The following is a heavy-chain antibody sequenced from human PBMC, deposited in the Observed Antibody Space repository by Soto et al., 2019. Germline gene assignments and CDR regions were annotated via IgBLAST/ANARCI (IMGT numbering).Heavy chain of an antibody. CDR1: GGTFSSYA. CDR3: AGNNYYDSSGYYYFDY. V-gene: IGHV1-69*13. CDR2: IIPIFGTT. Sequence: SVKVSCKASGGTFSSYAISWVRQAPGQGLEWMGGIIPIFGTTKHAQKFQGRVTSTADESTSTVYMELSRLTSEDTALYYCAGNNYYDSSGYYYFDYWGQGIPVTVSS. D-gene: IGHD3-22*01. J-gene: IGHJ4*02.